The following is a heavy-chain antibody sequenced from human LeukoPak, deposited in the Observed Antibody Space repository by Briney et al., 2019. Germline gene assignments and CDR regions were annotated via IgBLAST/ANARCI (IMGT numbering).Heavy chain of an antibody. J-gene: IGHJ3*02. Sequence: ASVKVSCKASGYTFTSYGISWVRQAPGQGLEWMGWMNPNSGNTGYAQKFQGRVTMTRNTSISTAYMELSSLRSEDTAVYYCARCGGDCYFDAFDIWGQGTMVTVSS. CDR1: GYTFTSYG. CDR2: MNPNSGNT. CDR3: ARCGGDCYFDAFDI. V-gene: IGHV1-8*02. D-gene: IGHD2-21*02.